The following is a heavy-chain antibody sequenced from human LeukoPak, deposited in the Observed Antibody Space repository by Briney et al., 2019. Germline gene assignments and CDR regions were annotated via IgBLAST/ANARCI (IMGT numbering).Heavy chain of an antibody. J-gene: IGHJ5*02. CDR3: ARALVGATVWFDP. V-gene: IGHV3-33*01. D-gene: IGHD1-26*01. CDR2: IWYDGSNK. CDR1: GFTFSSYG. Sequence: GGSLRLSCAASGFTFSSYGMHWVRQAPGKGLEWVAVIWYDGSNKYYADSVKGRFTISRDNSKNTLYLQMNSLRAEDTAVYYCARALVGATVWFDPWGQGTLVTVSS.